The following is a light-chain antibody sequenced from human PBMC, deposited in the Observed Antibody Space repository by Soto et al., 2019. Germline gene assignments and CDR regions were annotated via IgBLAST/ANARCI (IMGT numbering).Light chain of an antibody. V-gene: IGKV3-15*01. CDR1: QSVTTN. CDR2: SAS. J-gene: IGKJ5*01. CDR3: QQYNNWPTIT. Sequence: EILMTQSPATLSVSPGERATLSCGASQSVTTNLAWYQQRPGQALRLLIYSASIRATGIPARFSGSGSATEFTLTITSLQSEDFALYYCQQYNNWPTITFGQGTRLEIK.